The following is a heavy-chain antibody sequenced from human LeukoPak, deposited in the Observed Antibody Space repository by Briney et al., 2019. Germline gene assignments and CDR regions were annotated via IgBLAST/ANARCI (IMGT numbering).Heavy chain of an antibody. Sequence: SETLSLTCTVSGYSISNGYYWGWIRRPPGKGLEWIGTTYHSGTSYYNPSLKSRVTITVDTSKNQFSLKLSSVTAADTAVYYCARGKRWLQLVGYFDYWGQGTLVTVSS. J-gene: IGHJ4*02. CDR1: GYSISNGYY. V-gene: IGHV4-38-2*02. D-gene: IGHD5-24*01. CDR2: TYHSGTS. CDR3: ARGKRWLQLVGYFDY.